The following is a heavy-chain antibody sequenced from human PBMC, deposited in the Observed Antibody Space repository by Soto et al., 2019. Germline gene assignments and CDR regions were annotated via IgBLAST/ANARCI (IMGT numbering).Heavy chain of an antibody. D-gene: IGHD6-13*01. CDR1: GGSISSGGYY. J-gene: IGHJ6*02. Sequence: SETLSLTCTVSGGSISSGGYYWSWIRQHPGKGLEWIGYIYYSGSTYYNPSLKSRVTISVDTSKNQFSLKLSSVTAADTAVYYCARVRIAAAGGYYGMDVWGQGTTVTVSS. CDR2: IYYSGST. V-gene: IGHV4-31*03. CDR3: ARVRIAAAGGYYGMDV.